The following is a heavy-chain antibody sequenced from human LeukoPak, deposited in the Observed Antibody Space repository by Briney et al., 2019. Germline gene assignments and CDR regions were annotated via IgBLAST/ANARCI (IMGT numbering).Heavy chain of an antibody. J-gene: IGHJ4*02. CDR3: AKVSYYDSSGYSDY. CDR2: ISGSGGST. Sequence: GGSLRLSCAASGFTFSSYAMSWVRQAPGKGLEWVSAISGSGGSTYYADSVEGRFTISRDNSKNTLYLQMNSLRAEDTAVYYCAKVSYYDSSGYSDYWGQGTLVTVSS. D-gene: IGHD3-22*01. V-gene: IGHV3-23*01. CDR1: GFTFSSYA.